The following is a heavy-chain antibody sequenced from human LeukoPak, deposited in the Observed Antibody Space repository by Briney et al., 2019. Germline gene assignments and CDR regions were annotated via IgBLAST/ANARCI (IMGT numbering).Heavy chain of an antibody. CDR1: GYSISSGYY. Sequence: SETLSLTCTVSGYSISSGYYWGWIRQPPGKGLEWIGSIYHSGSTYYNPSLKSRVTISVDTSKNQFSLKLSSVTAADTAVYYCARWVSTAGARHFDYWGQGTLVTVSS. V-gene: IGHV4-38-2*02. CDR3: ARWVSTAGARHFDY. CDR2: IYHSGST. D-gene: IGHD6-13*01. J-gene: IGHJ4*02.